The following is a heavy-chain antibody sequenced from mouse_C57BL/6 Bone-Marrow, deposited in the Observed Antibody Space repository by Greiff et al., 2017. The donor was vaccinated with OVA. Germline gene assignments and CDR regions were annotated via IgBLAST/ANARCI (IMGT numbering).Heavy chain of an antibody. Sequence: VMLVESGAELAKPGASVKLSCKASGYTFTSYWMHWVKQRPGQGLEWIGYINPSSGYTKYNQKFKDKATLTADKSSSTAYMQLSSLTYEDSAVYYCAILWLRRAWFAYWGQGTLVTVSA. V-gene: IGHV1-7*01. D-gene: IGHD2-2*01. J-gene: IGHJ3*01. CDR3: AILWLRRAWFAY. CDR2: INPSSGYT. CDR1: GYTFTSYW.